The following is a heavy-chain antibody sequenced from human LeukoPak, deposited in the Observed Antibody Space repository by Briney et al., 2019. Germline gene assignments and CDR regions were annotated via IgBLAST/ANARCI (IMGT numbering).Heavy chain of an antibody. Sequence: ASVKVSCKVSGYTLTELSMHWVRQAPGKGLEWMGGFDPEDDETIYAQKFQGRVTMTEDTSTDTAYMELSSLRSEDTAVYYCATAGPVRYFDWLLDYWGQGTLVTVSS. CDR3: ATAGPVRYFDWLLDY. J-gene: IGHJ4*02. D-gene: IGHD3-9*01. V-gene: IGHV1-24*01. CDR2: FDPEDDET. CDR1: GYTLTELS.